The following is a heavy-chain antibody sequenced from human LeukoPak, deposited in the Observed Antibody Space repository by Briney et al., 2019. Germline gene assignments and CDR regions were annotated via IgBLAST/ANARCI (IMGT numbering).Heavy chain of an antibody. D-gene: IGHD6-13*01. CDR2: IIPILGIA. Sequence: GASVKVSCKASGGTFSSYAISWVRQTPGQGLEWMGRIIPILGIANYAQKFQGRVTITADKSTSTAYMELSSLRSEDTAVYYCATEIAGITPAGTTDYWGRGTLVTVSS. CDR1: GGTFSSYA. CDR3: ATEIAGITPAGTTDY. V-gene: IGHV1-69*04. J-gene: IGHJ4*02.